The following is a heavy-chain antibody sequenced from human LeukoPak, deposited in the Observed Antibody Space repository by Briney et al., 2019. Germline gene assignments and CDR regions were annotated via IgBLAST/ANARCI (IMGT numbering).Heavy chain of an antibody. D-gene: IGHD5-24*01. CDR3: ARRRWGGAYYYYYYMDV. V-gene: IGHV4-34*01. CDR1: GGSFSGYY. Sequence: SETLSLTCAVYGGSFSGYYWSWIRQPPGKGLEWIGEINHSGSTNYNPSLKSRVTISVDTSKNQFSLKLSSVTAADTAVYYCARRRWGGAYYYYYYMDVWGKGTTVTISS. CDR2: INHSGST. J-gene: IGHJ6*03.